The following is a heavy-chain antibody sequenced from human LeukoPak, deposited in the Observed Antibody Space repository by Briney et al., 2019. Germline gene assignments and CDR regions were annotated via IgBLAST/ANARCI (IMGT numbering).Heavy chain of an antibody. CDR2: INPNSGGT. Sequence: ASVKVSCKASGYTFTVYYMNWVRQAPGQGLEWMGWINPNSGGTNYAQKFQGRVTMTRDTSISTAYMELSGLRSDDTALYYCAREDAGYSSSCHDYWGQGTLVTVSS. CDR1: GYTFTVYY. CDR3: AREDAGYSSSCHDY. D-gene: IGHD6-13*01. J-gene: IGHJ4*02. V-gene: IGHV1-2*02.